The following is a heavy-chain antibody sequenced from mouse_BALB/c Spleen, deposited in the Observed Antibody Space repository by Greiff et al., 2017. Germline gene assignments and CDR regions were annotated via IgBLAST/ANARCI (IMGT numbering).Heavy chain of an antibody. D-gene: IGHD1-2*01. Sequence: VQLQQSGPSLVQPSQSLSITCTVSGFSLTSYGVHWVRQSPGKGLEWLGVIWRGGSTDYNAAFMSRLSITKDNSKSQVFFKMNSLQADDTAIYYCAKNLITTATLDVWGAGTTVTVSS. CDR3: AKNLITTATLDV. CDR1: GFSLTSYG. J-gene: IGHJ1*01. V-gene: IGHV2-5-1*01. CDR2: IWRGGST.